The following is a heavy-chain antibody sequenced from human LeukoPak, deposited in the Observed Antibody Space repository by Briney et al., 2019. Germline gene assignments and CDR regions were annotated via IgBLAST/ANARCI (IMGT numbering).Heavy chain of an antibody. V-gene: IGHV3-23*01. J-gene: IGHJ4*02. CDR1: GFTFSSYA. D-gene: IGHD3-10*01. Sequence: PGGSLRLSCVASGFTFSSYAMSWVRQAPGRGLEWVSSINGSGAETWYTDSVKGRFTISRDNSKNTLYLQMNSLRAEDTAVYHCAKDYRGSDPMFGYWGQGTLVTVSS. CDR2: INGSGAET. CDR3: AKDYRGSDPMFGY.